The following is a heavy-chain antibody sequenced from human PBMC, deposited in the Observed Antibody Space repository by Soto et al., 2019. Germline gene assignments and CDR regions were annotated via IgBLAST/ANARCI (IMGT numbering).Heavy chain of an antibody. D-gene: IGHD6-6*01. J-gene: IGHJ6*02. CDR2: IYPRDSDT. CDR3: ARQIAARQWELDYYYGMDV. Sequence: GESLKISCKGSGYSFTNYWIGWVRQMPGKGLEWIGIIYPRDSDTNYSPSFQGHVTISADKSISTAYLQWSSLKASDTAMYYCARQIAARQWELDYYYGMDVWGQGTTVTVSS. V-gene: IGHV5-51*01. CDR1: GYSFTNYW.